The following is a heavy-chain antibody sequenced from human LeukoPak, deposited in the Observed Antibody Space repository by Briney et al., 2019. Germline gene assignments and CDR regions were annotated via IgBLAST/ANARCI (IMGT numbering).Heavy chain of an antibody. J-gene: IGHJ4*02. CDR3: ARGGLQFFDWVFGAWPWDY. D-gene: IGHD3-9*01. CDR2: IYYGGST. CDR1: DYSISNDYY. Sequence: SETLSLTCTVSDYSISNDYYWGWIRQPPGKGLEWIGSIYYGGSTYYNPSLKSRVSISLDTFKNQFSLRLNSVTAADTAVYYCARGGLQFFDWVFGAWPWDYWGQGTLVTVSS. V-gene: IGHV4-38-2*02.